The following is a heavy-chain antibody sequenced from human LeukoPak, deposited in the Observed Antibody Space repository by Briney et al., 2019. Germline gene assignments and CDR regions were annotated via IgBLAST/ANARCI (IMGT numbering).Heavy chain of an antibody. J-gene: IGHJ2*01. V-gene: IGHV4-39*01. CDR1: GGSISSSSYY. CDR3: ARGGYSYGHGYFDL. Sequence: SETLSLTCTVSGGSISSSSYYWGWIRQPPGKGLEWLGSIYYSGSTYYNPSLKSRVTISLDTSKNQFSLKLSSVTAADTAVYYCARGGYSYGHGYFDLWGRGTLVTVSS. CDR2: IYYSGST. D-gene: IGHD5-18*01.